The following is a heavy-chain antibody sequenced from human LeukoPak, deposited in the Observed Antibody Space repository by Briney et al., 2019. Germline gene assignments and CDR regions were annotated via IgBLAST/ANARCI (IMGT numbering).Heavy chain of an antibody. J-gene: IGHJ6*03. CDR1: GGSISSSSYY. V-gene: IGHV4-39*01. D-gene: IGHD6-6*01. CDR3: ARHVLDRVAARRGVYYYYYMDV. Sequence: PSETLSLTCTVYGGSISSSSYYWGWIRQPPGKGLEWIGRIYYSGSTYYNPSLKSRVTISVDTSKNQFSLKLSSVTAADTAVYYCARHVLDRVAARRGVYYYYYMDVWGKGTTVTVSS. CDR2: IYYSGST.